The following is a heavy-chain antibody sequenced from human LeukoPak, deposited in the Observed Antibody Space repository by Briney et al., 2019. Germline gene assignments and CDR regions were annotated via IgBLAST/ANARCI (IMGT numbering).Heavy chain of an antibody. Sequence: PGGSLRLSCAASGFTFSNYAMHWVRQAPGKGLEWVANIKQDGSEKYYVDSVKGRFTISRDNAKNSLYLQMNSLRAEDTAVYYCARGQLFDYWGQGTLVTVSS. J-gene: IGHJ4*02. CDR1: GFTFSNYA. CDR3: ARGQLFDY. CDR2: IKQDGSEK. V-gene: IGHV3-7*04. D-gene: IGHD5-24*01.